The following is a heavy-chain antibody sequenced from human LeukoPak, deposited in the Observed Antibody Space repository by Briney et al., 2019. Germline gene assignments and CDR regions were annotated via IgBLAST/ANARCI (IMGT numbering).Heavy chain of an antibody. J-gene: IGHJ3*01. D-gene: IGHD1-26*01. V-gene: IGHV3-23*01. CDR3: AKNSYSGTVSLWDF. CDR2: ISGSGADT. CDR1: EFTFSNYA. Sequence: GSLRLSCEGSEFTFSNYAMSWVRQAPGKVMEWVSTISGSGADTYYADSMKGRFTVSRDNSKNTLYLHMNSLRAEDTAVYYCAKNSYSGTVSLWDFWGQGTMVTVSS.